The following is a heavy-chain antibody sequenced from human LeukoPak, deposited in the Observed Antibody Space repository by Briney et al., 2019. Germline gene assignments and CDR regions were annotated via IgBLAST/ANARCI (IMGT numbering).Heavy chain of an antibody. CDR3: ARVVSHFYNWFDP. CDR1: GFIFTNFA. J-gene: IGHJ5*02. Sequence: QPGRSLRLSCAASGFIFTNFAMHWVRQAPGKGLEWVAVISNDERNKYYAESVKGRFTISRDNSNSMVYLQMTSLRLEDTAVYYCARVVSHFYNWFDPWGQGTLVTVSS. CDR2: ISNDERNK. V-gene: IGHV3-30*04.